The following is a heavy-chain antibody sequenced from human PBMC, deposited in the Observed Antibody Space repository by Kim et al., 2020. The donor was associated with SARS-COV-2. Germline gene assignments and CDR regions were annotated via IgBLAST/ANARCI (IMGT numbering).Heavy chain of an antibody. CDR2: FTSGATNT. CDR1: GFTFSSFD. CDR3: GNTGGGGGGERV. J-gene: IGHJ4*02. V-gene: IGHV3-23*01. D-gene: IGHD2-8*02. Sequence: GGSLRLSCATSGFTFSSFDMTWVRQAPGKGLEWVSIFTSGATNTYYTDSVKGRFTLSRDNSKSTVYLQMNSLRVEDKAIYFCGNTGGGGGGERVWGQGP.